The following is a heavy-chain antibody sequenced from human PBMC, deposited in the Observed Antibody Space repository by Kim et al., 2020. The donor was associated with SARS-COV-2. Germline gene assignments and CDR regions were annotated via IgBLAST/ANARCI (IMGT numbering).Heavy chain of an antibody. J-gene: IGHJ4*02. CDR1: GFTFSTYG. CDR3: ARGYCGTATCYTGGTYFDF. CDR2: IWYDGSNE. Sequence: GGSLRLSCAASGFTFSTYGMHWDRQAPGKGLEWVATIWYDGSNEYYPDSVKGRFTVSRDNSKNTLYLQMNSLRAEETAVYYCARGYCGTATCYTGGTYFDFWGRGTLVTVSS. D-gene: IGHD2-2*02. V-gene: IGHV3-33*01.